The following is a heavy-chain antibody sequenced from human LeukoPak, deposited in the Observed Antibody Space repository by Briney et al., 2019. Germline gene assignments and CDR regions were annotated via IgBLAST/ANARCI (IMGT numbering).Heavy chain of an antibody. CDR3: ARDTPGGYCTSPSCYQYYGMDV. CDR2: ISSTSHYI. Sequence: PGGSLRLSCVASGFTFNTYSMNWVRQAPGKGLEWVSSISSTSHYIFYADSVRGRFTISRDNAKSSLYLQMSSLRAEDTAVYYCARDTPGGYCTSPSCYQYYGMDVWGKGTTVTVSS. J-gene: IGHJ6*04. V-gene: IGHV3-21*01. CDR1: GFTFNTYS. D-gene: IGHD2-2*01.